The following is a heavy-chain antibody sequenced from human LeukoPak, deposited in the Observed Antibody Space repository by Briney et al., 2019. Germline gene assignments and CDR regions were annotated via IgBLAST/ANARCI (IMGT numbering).Heavy chain of an antibody. Sequence: GASVKLSCKASGYTFTSYGISWVRQAPGQGLEWMGWISAYNGNTNYAQKLQGRVTITTDTSTSTAYMELRSLRSDDTAVYYCAREVELRPFDYWGQGTLVTVSS. CDR2: ISAYNGNT. D-gene: IGHD1-7*01. CDR1: GYTFTSYG. CDR3: AREVELRPFDY. J-gene: IGHJ4*02. V-gene: IGHV1-18*01.